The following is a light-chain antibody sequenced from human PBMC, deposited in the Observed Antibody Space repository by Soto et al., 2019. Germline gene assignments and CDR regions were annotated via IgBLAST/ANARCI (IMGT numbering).Light chain of an antibody. CDR1: QSISSY. CDR2: AAS. Sequence: DIQMTQSPSSLSASVGDRVTITCRASQSISSYLNWYQQKPGKAPKLLIYAASSLQSGVPSRFSSRGSGTDFTLTISSLQPEDFATYYCQQSYSTLPYTFGQGTKLEIK. J-gene: IGKJ2*01. V-gene: IGKV1-39*01. CDR3: QQSYSTLPYT.